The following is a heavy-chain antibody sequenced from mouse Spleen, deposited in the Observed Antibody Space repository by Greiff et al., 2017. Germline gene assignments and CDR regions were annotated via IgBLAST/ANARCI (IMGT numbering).Heavy chain of an antibody. CDR3: ARDGNLAWFAY. CDR2: IHPNSGST. V-gene: IGHV1-64*01. J-gene: IGHJ3*01. D-gene: IGHD2-1*01. Sequence: QVQLQQSGAELVRPGASVKLSCKASGYTFTDYYINWVKQRPGQGLEWIGMIHPNSGSTNYNEKFKSKATLTVDKSSSTAYMQLSSLTSEDSAVYYCARDGNLAWFAYWGQGTLVTVSA. CDR1: GYTFTDYY.